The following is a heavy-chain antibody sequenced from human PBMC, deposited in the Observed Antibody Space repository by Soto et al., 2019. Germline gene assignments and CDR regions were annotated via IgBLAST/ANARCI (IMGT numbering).Heavy chain of an antibody. D-gene: IGHD3-10*01. V-gene: IGHV1-46*01. CDR3: ARDGGSGSYYNSSPYYYGMDV. CDR1: GYTFTSYY. CDR2: INPSGGST. Sequence: ASVKVSCKASGYTFTSYYMHWVRQAPGQGLEWMGIINPSGGSTSYAQKFQGRVTMTRDTSTSTVHMELSSLRSEDTAVYYCARDGGSGSYYNSSPYYYGMDVWGQGTTVTVSS. J-gene: IGHJ6*02.